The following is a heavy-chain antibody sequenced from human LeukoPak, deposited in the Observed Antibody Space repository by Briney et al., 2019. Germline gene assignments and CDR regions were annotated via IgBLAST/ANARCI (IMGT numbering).Heavy chain of an antibody. CDR1: GITFSGYW. Sequence: GGSLRLSCAVSGITFSGYWMNWVRQAPGEGLEWVGSIKGDGSERYYVDSVKGRFTISRDNAKNSLYLQMNSLRAEDTTVYYCARDRCWYFDLWGRGTLVTVSS. J-gene: IGHJ2*01. CDR3: ARDRCWYFDL. CDR2: IKGDGSER. V-gene: IGHV3-7*01.